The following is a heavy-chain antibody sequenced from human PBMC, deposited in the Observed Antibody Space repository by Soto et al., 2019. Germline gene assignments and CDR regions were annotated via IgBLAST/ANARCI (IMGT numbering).Heavy chain of an antibody. CDR1: GHPISGYW. J-gene: IGHJ4*02. Sequence: GGALGLSRAAPGHPISGYWVHWVRPAPGEGLVWVSRIRSDGHDTTYADSAKGRFTISRDNAKNTLYLQMSSLRTEDTAVYFCVRGGQFYSVPLDYWGQGTLVTVSS. V-gene: IGHV3-74*01. CDR2: IRSDGHDT. D-gene: IGHD4-4*01. CDR3: VRGGQFYSVPLDY.